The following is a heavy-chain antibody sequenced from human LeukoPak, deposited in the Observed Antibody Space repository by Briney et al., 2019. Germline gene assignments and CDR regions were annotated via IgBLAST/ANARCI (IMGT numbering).Heavy chain of an antibody. D-gene: IGHD3-10*01. CDR2: ITGNGGIT. J-gene: IGHJ4*02. CDR3: VREVGSSGAY. CDR1: GSTFSSYA. Sequence: PGGSLRLSCAASGSTFSSYAMIWVRQAPGKGLEWVSSITGNGGITFYTDSVKGRFTISRDNSKNTVFLQMNNLRVDDTALYYCVREVGSSGAYWGQGTLVTVSS. V-gene: IGHV3-23*01.